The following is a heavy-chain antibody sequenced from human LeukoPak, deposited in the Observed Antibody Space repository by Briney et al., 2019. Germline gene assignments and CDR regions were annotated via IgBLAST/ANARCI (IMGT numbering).Heavy chain of an antibody. CDR2: ISSSSSTI. CDR3: ARDPGSYSDDAFDI. D-gene: IGHD1-26*01. V-gene: IGHV3-48*01. CDR1: GFTFSSYS. J-gene: IGHJ3*02. Sequence: GGSLRLSCAASGFTFSSYSMSWVRQAPGKGLEWVSYISSSSSTIYYADSVKGRFTISRDNAKNSLYLQMNSLRAEDTAVYYCARDPGSYSDDAFDIWGQGTMVTVSS.